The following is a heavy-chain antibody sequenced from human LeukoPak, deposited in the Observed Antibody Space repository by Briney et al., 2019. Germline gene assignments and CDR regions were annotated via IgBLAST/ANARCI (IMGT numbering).Heavy chain of an antibody. CDR1: GGSISSYY. D-gene: IGHD5-18*01. V-gene: IGHV4-59*01. CDR3: ARDRGYSHGYDFDY. Sequence: SETLSLTCTVSGGSISSYYWSWIRQPPGKGLEWIGYIYYSGSTNYNPSLKSRVTISVDTSKNQFSLKLSSVTAAGTAVYYCARDRGYSHGYDFDYWGQGTLVTVSS. CDR2: IYYSGST. J-gene: IGHJ4*02.